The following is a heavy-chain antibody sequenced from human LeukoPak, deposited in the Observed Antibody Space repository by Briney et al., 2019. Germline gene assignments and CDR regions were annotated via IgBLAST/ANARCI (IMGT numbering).Heavy chain of an antibody. V-gene: IGHV3-21*01. J-gene: IGHJ3*02. Sequence: GGSLRLSCAASAFTLSSFNMNWVRHAPGKGLEWVSSITSSNSYIYYADSVKGRFTISRDDAKNSLYLQMNSLRAEDTAVYYCAREDGSSWYAGDAFDMWGQGTMVTVSS. CDR1: AFTLSSFN. CDR3: AREDGSSWYAGDAFDM. D-gene: IGHD6-13*01. CDR2: ITSSNSYI.